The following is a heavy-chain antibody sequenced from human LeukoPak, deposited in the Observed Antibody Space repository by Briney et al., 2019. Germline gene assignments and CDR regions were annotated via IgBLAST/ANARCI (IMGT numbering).Heavy chain of an antibody. Sequence: GGSLRLSCAASGFTFSNYAMSWVRQAPGKGLEWVSAISGSGGSTDYADSVKGRFTISRDNSKNALYLQMNSLRDEDTAVYYCARYGGKGQFDYWGQGTPVTVSS. V-gene: IGHV3-23*01. D-gene: IGHD4-23*01. J-gene: IGHJ4*02. CDR1: GFTFSNYA. CDR2: ISGSGGST. CDR3: ARYGGKGQFDY.